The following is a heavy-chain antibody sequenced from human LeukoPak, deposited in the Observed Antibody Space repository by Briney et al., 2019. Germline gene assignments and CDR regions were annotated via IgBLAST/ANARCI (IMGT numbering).Heavy chain of an antibody. J-gene: IGHJ4*02. CDR3: AGTRKQQLVKTFDY. D-gene: IGHD6-13*01. CDR2: IYYTGST. V-gene: IGHV4-59*08. CDR1: GGSISTYY. Sequence: PSETLSLTCSVSGGSISTYYWSWIRQPPEKGLEWIGYIYYTGSTNYNPSLKSRVTISVDTSKNQFSLKLSSVTAADTAVYYCAGTRKQQLVKTFDYWGQGTLVTVSS.